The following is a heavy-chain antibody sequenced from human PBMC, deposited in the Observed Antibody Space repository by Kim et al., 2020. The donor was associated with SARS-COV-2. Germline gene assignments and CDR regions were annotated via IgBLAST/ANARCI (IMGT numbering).Heavy chain of an antibody. J-gene: IGHJ4*02. CDR3: ARSLNDYGDYGSGTAAVVDY. CDR2: IYPGDSDT. V-gene: IGHV5-51*01. D-gene: IGHD4-17*01. Sequence: GESLKISCKGSGYSFTSYWIGWVRQMPGKGLEWMGIIYPGDSDTRYSPSFQGQVTISADKSISTAYLQWSSLKASDTAMYYCARSLNDYGDYGSGTAAVVDYWGQGTLVTVSS. CDR1: GYSFTSYW.